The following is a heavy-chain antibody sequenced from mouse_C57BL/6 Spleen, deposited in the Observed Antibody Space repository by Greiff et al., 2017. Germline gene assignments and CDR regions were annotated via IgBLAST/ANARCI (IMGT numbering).Heavy chain of an antibody. J-gene: IGHJ3*01. CDR2: IDPSASYT. CDR1: GYTFTSYW. D-gene: IGHD3-2*02. V-gene: IGHV1-50*01. Sequence: QVQLQQPGAELVKPGASVQLSCKASGYTFTSYWMQWVKQRPGQGLEWIGEIDPSASYTNYNQKFKGKATLTVDTSSSTAYMQLSSLTSEDSAVYYCAREAQAPFAYWGQGTLVTVSA. CDR3: AREAQAPFAY.